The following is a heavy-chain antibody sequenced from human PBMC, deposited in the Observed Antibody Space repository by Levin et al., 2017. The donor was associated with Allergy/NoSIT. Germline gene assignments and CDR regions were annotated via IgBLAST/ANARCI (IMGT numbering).Heavy chain of an antibody. Sequence: GESLKISCAASGFTFSSYAMSWVRQAPGKGLEWVSAISGSGGSTYYADSVKGRFTISRDNSKNTLYLQMNSLRAEDTAVYYCAKDLGQYQRPIDYWGQGTLVTVSS. J-gene: IGHJ4*02. CDR1: GFTFSSYA. D-gene: IGHD2-2*01. CDR2: ISGSGGST. V-gene: IGHV3-23*01. CDR3: AKDLGQYQRPIDY.